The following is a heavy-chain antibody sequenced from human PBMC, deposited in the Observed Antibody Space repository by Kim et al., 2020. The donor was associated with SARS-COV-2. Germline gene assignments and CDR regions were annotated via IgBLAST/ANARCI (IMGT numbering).Heavy chain of an antibody. CDR3: ARGKYSSSSGCFGY. CDR2: SS. D-gene: IGHD6-6*01. Sequence: SSNHNPSLESRVTISVDTSKNQFSLKLSSVAAADTAVYYCARGKYSSSSGCFGYWGQGTLVTVSS. V-gene: IGHV4-34*01. J-gene: IGHJ4*02.